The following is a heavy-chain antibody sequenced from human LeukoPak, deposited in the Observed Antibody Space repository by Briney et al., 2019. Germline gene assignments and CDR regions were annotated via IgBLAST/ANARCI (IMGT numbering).Heavy chain of an antibody. V-gene: IGHV1-18*01. J-gene: IGHJ4*02. CDR2: ISRHNGDT. Sequence: GASVKVSCEASGYSFTNYGISWVRQAPGQGLEWMGWISRHNGDTNYAQRFQGRVTMTTDTSTTTAYMELRSLRFDDTAVYYCARDLVAIVPEPGGFDYWGQGTLVTVSS. CDR3: ARDLVAIVPEPGGFDY. CDR1: GYSFTNYG. D-gene: IGHD2/OR15-2a*01.